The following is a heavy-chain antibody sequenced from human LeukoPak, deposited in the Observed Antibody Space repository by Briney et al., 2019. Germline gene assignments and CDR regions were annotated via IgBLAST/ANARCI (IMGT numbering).Heavy chain of an antibody. D-gene: IGHD3-22*01. CDR3: ARPSTYYYDSSGHGAFDI. J-gene: IGHJ3*02. V-gene: IGHV4-59*08. CDR2: IYYSGST. CDR1: GGSISSYY. Sequence: SETLSLTCTVSGGSISSYYWSWIRQPPGKGLEWIGYIYYSGSTDYNPSLKSRVTISVDTSKNQFSLKLSSVTAADTAVYYCARPSTYYYDSSGHGAFDIWGQGTMVTVSS.